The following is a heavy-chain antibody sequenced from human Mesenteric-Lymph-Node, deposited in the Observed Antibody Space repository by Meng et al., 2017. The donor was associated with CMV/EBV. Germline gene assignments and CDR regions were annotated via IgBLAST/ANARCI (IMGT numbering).Heavy chain of an antibody. CDR2: ISYDGRTK. V-gene: IGHV3-30*03. Sequence: GGSLRPSCAVSGSTFNSYCMYWVRQAPGKGLGWVAFISYDGRTKDYAESLRGRFTISRDNSNNTLNLQMNSLTADDTAVYYCARDLKRYCSASSCQGLDHWGQGTRVTVSS. CDR3: ARDLKRYCSASSCQGLDH. D-gene: IGHD2-2*01. CDR1: GSTFNSYC. J-gene: IGHJ4*02.